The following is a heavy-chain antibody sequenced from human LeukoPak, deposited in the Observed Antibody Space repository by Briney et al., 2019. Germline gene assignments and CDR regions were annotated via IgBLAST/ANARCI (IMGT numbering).Heavy chain of an antibody. CDR1: GFTFSSYW. CDR3: ARDGIAVAGTAYYYYMDV. J-gene: IGHJ6*03. CDR2: INSDGSST. Sequence: GGSLRLSCAASGFTFSSYWMHWVRHAPGKGLVWVSRINSDGSSTSYADSVKGRFTISRDNAKNTLYLQMNSLRAEDTAVYYCARDGIAVAGTAYYYYMDVWGKGTTVTVSS. D-gene: IGHD6-19*01. V-gene: IGHV3-74*01.